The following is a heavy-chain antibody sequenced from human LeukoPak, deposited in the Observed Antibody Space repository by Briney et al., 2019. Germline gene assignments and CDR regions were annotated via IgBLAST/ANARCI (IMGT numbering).Heavy chain of an antibody. Sequence: SVKVSCKASGGTFSSYAISWVRQAPGQGLEWMGGIIPIFGTANYAQKFQGRVTITTDESTSTAYMELSSLRSEDPAVYYCARGLYYYDSSGYLDYWGQGTLVTVSS. J-gene: IGHJ4*02. V-gene: IGHV1-69*05. CDR1: GGTFSSYA. D-gene: IGHD3-22*01. CDR2: IIPIFGTA. CDR3: ARGLYYYDSSGYLDY.